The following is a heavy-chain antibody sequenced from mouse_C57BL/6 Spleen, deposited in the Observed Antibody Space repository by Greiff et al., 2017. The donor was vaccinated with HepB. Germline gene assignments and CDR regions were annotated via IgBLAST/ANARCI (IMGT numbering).Heavy chain of an antibody. D-gene: IGHD1-1*01. J-gene: IGHJ2*01. V-gene: IGHV5-17*01. Sequence: EVKVVESGGGLVKPGGSLKLSCAASGFTFSDYGMHWVRQAPEKGLEWVAYISSGSSTIYYADTVKGRFTISRDNAKNTLFLQMTSLRSEDTAMYYCARNGPLLLRGGYYFDYWGQGTTLTVSS. CDR2: ISSGSSTI. CDR1: GFTFSDYG. CDR3: ARNGPLLLRGGYYFDY.